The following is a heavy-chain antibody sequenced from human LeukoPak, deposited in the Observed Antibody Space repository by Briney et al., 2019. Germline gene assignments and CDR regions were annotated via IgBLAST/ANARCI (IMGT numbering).Heavy chain of an antibody. V-gene: IGHV1-46*01. CDR1: GYTFTSYY. J-gene: IGHJ4*02. CDR3: ARDRQYYDILTGYYSEAPFDY. D-gene: IGHD3-9*01. Sequence: ASVKVSCKASGYTFTSYYMHWVRQAPGQGLEWMGIINPSGGSTSYAQKFQGRVTMTRDTSTSTVYMELSSLRSEDTAVYYCARDRQYYDILTGYYSEAPFDYWGQGTLVTVSS. CDR2: INPSGGST.